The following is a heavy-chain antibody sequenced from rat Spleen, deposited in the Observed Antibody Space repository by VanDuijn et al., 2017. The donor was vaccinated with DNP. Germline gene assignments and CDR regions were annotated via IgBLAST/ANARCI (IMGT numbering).Heavy chain of an antibody. CDR2: INSAGST. CDR3: ASTKLGGDVNWFAY. Sequence: EVQLQESGPGLVKPSQSLSLTCSVTGYSITSNFRWSWIRKFPGNTLEWMGYINSAGSTDYNPSLKSRISITRTTSKNQFFLQVNSVTSEDTATYYCASTKLGGDVNWFAYWGLGTLVTVSS. J-gene: IGHJ3*01. D-gene: IGHD1-1*01. V-gene: IGHV3-3*01. CDR1: GYSITSNFR.